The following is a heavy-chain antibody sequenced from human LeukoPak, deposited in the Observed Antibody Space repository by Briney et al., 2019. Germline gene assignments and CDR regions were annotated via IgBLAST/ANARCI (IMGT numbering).Heavy chain of an antibody. J-gene: IGHJ6*03. D-gene: IGHD3-3*01. CDR2: VYHSGST. CDR3: ARGGYYDFWSGSDYMDV. V-gene: IGHV4-38-2*01. Sequence: SETLSLTCAVSGYSITSGYFWGWIRQPPGKGLGWIGNVYHSGSTYYNPSLKSRVTISVDTSKNQFSLKLSSVTAADTAVYYCARGGYYDFWSGSDYMDVWGKGTTVTASS. CDR1: GYSITSGYF.